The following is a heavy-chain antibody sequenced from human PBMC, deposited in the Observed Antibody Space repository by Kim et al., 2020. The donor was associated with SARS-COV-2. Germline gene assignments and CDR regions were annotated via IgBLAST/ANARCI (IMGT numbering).Heavy chain of an antibody. CDR2: ITKSSTTI. CDR1: GFTFSAYD. D-gene: IGHD3-16*01. CDR3: VRDRMGGAFDI. J-gene: IGHJ3*02. Sequence: GGSLRLSCATSGFTFSAYDMNWVRRAPGKGLEWLSFITKSSTTIYYANSVKGRFTISRDNANNSLYLQMNSLRDEDTALYYCVRDRMGGAFDIWGQGTMVTVSS. V-gene: IGHV3-48*02.